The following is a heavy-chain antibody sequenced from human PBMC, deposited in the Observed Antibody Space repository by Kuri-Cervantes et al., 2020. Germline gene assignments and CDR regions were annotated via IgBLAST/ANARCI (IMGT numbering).Heavy chain of an antibody. CDR1: GFTFSSYE. J-gene: IGHJ3*02. V-gene: IGHV3-21*05. D-gene: IGHD4-17*01. CDR3: ARRAGSGDYADHAFDI. CDR2: ISSSSNYI. Sequence: GGSLRLSCAASGFTFSSYEMNWVRQAPGKGLEWVSYISSSSNYIYYADSVMGRFTISRVNAKNSLYLQMNSLRAEDTAVYYCARRAGSGDYADHAFDIWGRGTVVTVSS.